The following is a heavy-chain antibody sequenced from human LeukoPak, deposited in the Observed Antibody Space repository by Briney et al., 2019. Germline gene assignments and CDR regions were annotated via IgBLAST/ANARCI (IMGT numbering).Heavy chain of an antibody. D-gene: IGHD6-25*01. CDR3: ARGSWRLRSWDYFDY. CDR2: IWYDGSNK. CDR1: GFTFSTYG. Sequence: QPGRSLRLSCAASGFTFSTYGMHWVRQAPGKGLEWVAVIWYDGSNKYNADSVKVRFTIGRDNSKNTLYLQMNSLRAEDTAVYYCARGSWRLRSWDYFDYWGQGTLVTVSS. V-gene: IGHV3-33*01. J-gene: IGHJ4*02.